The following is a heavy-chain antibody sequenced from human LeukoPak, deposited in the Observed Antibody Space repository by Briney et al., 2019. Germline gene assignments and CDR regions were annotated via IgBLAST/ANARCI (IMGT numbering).Heavy chain of an antibody. D-gene: IGHD5-12*01. J-gene: IGHJ4*02. V-gene: IGHV1-2*02. Sequence: ASVKVSYKASGYTFTGYYMHWVRQAPGQGLEWMGWINPNSGGTNYAQKFQGRVTMTRDTSISTAYMELSRLRSDNTAVYYCARGYSGYDVAFDYWGQGTLVTVSS. CDR3: ARGYSGYDVAFDY. CDR2: INPNSGGT. CDR1: GYTFTGYY.